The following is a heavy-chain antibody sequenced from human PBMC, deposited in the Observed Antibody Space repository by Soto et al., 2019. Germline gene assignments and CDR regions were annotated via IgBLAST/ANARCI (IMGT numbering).Heavy chain of an antibody. Sequence: SETLSLTCTVSGGSISRYYWSWIRQPPGKGLEWIGYIYYSGSTNYNPSLKSRVTISVDTSKNQFSLKLSSVTAADTAVYYCARYSKECSGGSCPRRKFANWGQGTLVTVSS. CDR3: ARYSKECSGGSCPRRKFAN. D-gene: IGHD2-15*01. J-gene: IGHJ4*02. CDR1: GGSISRYY. CDR2: IYYSGST. V-gene: IGHV4-59*01.